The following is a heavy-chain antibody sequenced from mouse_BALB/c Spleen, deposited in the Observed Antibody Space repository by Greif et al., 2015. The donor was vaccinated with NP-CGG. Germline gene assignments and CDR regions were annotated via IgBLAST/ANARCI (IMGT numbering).Heavy chain of an antibody. J-gene: IGHJ4*01. CDR3: ARYDYDYYAMDY. Sequence: QLKESGAELVRPGSSVKISCKASGYAFSSYWMNWVKQRPGQGLAWIGQIYPRDGDTNYNGKFKGEATLTADKSSSSTYMQLSSVTSEDSAVYFCARYDYDYYAMDYWGQGTSVTVST. V-gene: IGHV1-80*01. CDR1: GYAFSSYW. CDR2: IYPRDGDT. D-gene: IGHD2-4*01.